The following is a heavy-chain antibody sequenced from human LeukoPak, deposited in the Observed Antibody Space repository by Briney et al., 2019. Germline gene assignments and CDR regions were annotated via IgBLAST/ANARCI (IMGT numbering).Heavy chain of an antibody. CDR1: VFTFSSYS. Sequence: GGALRLSCAASVFTFSSYSMNWVRQAPGRGLEGVSSISSSWSYIYYADSVSGRFTISRDNANNSLYLQMNSLRAEGTAEYFCARDIGAGAVAGEIDYWGPGTLVTVSS. V-gene: IGHV3-21*01. CDR3: ARDIGAGAVAGEIDY. J-gene: IGHJ4*02. CDR2: ISSSWSYI. D-gene: IGHD6-19*01.